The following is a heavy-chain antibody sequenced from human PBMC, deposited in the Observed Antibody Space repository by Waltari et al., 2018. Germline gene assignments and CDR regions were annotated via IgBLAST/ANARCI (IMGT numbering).Heavy chain of an antibody. CDR2: IKPDGSET. CDR3: SVSLNS. Sequence: EVQLVESGGGLVQPGESLRLSCRASGFTFSSSWMDWVRQAPGKGLEGVANIKPDGSETHYVDSVQGRFTISRDNAQNLLYLQMNSLRAEDAAVYYCSVSLNSWGQGTLVTVSS. V-gene: IGHV3-7*01. J-gene: IGHJ4*02. CDR1: GFTFSSSW.